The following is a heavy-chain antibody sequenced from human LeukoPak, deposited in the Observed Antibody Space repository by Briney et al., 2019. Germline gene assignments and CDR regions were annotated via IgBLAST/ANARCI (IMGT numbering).Heavy chain of an antibody. CDR2: IYSGGRT. CDR1: GFTDSTYY. D-gene: IGHD2-2*01. CDR3: ARGLGYCTSTTCLLPFDY. J-gene: IGHJ4*02. Sequence: GGSLRLSCAASGFTDSTYYMTWVRQAPGKGLECVSVIYSGGRTYYADSVKGRFTVSRDNSKHTLYLQMNRLRAEDTAMYYCARGLGYCTSTTCLLPFDYWGQGTLVTVSS. V-gene: IGHV3-53*01.